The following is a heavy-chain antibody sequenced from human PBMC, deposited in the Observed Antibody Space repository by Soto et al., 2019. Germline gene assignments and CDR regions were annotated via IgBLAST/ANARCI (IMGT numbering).Heavy chain of an antibody. V-gene: IGHV1-18*01. CDR1: GYTFTSHG. Sequence: ASVKVSCKASGYTFTSHGISWVRQAPGQGLEWMGWISAYNGNTNYAQKLQGRVTMTTDTSTSTAYMELRSLRSDDTAVYYCARARITIFGVVINWFDPWGQGTLVTVSS. CDR2: ISAYNGNT. D-gene: IGHD3-3*01. CDR3: ARARITIFGVVINWFDP. J-gene: IGHJ5*02.